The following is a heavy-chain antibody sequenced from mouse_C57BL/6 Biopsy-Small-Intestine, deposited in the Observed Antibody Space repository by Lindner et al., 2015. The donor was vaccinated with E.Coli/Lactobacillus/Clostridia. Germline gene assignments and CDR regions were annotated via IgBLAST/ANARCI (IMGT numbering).Heavy chain of an antibody. J-gene: IGHJ4*01. Sequence: SVNGLLQGFRIHLTDLFMHWVRQAPGKGLEWMGGFDPEDGETIYAQKFQGRVTMTEDAATDTAYMELNSLRSEDTAVYYCATGLERYYDSSAYYPFKYWGQGTLVTVSS. V-gene: IGHV1S46*01. CDR1: IHLTDLF. CDR2: FDPEDGET. CDR3: ATGLERYYDSSAYYPFKY. D-gene: IGHD2-4*01.